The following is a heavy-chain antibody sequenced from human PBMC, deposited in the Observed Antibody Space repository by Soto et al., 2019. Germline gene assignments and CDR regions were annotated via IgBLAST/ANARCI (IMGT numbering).Heavy chain of an antibody. Sequence: PAWSLRLCCASSEFIFRDYYMILIHQAPGKGLEWLSYIDSSTKYTNYADSVKGRFTISRDNAKNSLYLQMNSLRADDTAVYYCAREYYYTMDVWGQGTMVTVSS. V-gene: IGHV3-11*05. CDR3: AREYYYTMDV. CDR1: EFIFRDYY. J-gene: IGHJ6*02. CDR2: IDSSTKYT.